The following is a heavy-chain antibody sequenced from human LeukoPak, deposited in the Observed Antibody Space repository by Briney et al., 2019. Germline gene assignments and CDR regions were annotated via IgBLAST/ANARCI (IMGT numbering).Heavy chain of an antibody. CDR1: GYTFTGYY. V-gene: IGHV1-2*06. Sequence: ASVKVSCKASGYTFTGYYMHWVRQAPGQVLEWMGRINPNSSGTSYAQKFQGRVTMTRDTSISTAYMELSRLRSDDTAVYYCARGDCSSTSCYNIDYWGQGTLVTVSS. D-gene: IGHD2-2*02. J-gene: IGHJ4*02. CDR2: INPNSSGT. CDR3: ARGDCSSTSCYNIDY.